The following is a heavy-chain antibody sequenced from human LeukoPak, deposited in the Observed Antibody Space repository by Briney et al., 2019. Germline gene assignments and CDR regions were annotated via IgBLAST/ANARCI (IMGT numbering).Heavy chain of an antibody. J-gene: IGHJ4*02. Sequence: ASVKVSCKASRYTFTSYYMHWVRQAPPQGLEWMGIINPSGGSTSYAQKFQGRVTMTRDTSTSTVYTELSSLRSEDTAVYYCARAGGRGYGYGYSPIDDWGQGTLVTVSS. V-gene: IGHV1-46*01. CDR1: RYTFTSYY. CDR3: ARAGGRGYGYGYSPIDD. CDR2: INPSGGST. D-gene: IGHD5-18*01.